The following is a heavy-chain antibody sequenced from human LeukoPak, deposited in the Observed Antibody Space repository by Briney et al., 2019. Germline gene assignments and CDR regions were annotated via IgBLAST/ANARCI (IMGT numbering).Heavy chain of an antibody. CDR2: IKPDGSEK. Sequence: GGSLRLSCAASGFTFSSYGMHWVRQAPGKGLEWVANIKPDGSEKNYVDSVKGRFTISRDNAKNSLYLQMNSLRAEDTAVYYCARSYTVTTYYYMDVWGKGTTVTISS. J-gene: IGHJ6*03. CDR3: ARSYTVTTYYYMDV. D-gene: IGHD4-11*01. V-gene: IGHV3-7*01. CDR1: GFTFSSYG.